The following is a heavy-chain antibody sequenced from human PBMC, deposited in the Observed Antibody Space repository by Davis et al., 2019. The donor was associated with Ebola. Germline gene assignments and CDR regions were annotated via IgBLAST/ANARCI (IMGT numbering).Heavy chain of an antibody. CDR3: ARRSHITPDY. CDR1: GGSVGSDY. D-gene: IGHD2-21*01. J-gene: IGHJ4*02. CDR2: ISNGGRT. Sequence: SETLSLTCSVSGGSVGSDYWSWIRQSPGKGLEWIAFISNGGRTIYNPSLRGRVTISIDTSKNQFSLKLSSVTAADTAVYYCARRSHITPDYWGQGTLVTVSS. V-gene: IGHV4-59*02.